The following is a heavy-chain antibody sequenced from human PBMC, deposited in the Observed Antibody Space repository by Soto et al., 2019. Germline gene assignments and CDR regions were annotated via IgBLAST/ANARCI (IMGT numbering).Heavy chain of an antibody. CDR2: IIPILGSP. CDR1: GGSFRRYA. CDR3: ASRERVDAFDI. J-gene: IGHJ3*02. Sequence: QVLLVQSGAEVKKPGSSVKVSCKVSGGSFRRYAISWVRQAPGQRLEWMGGIIPILGSPNYAQKFQDRVTIIADESTSTTYMELSSLRSEDAAVYYCASRERVDAFDIWGQGTMVTVSS. D-gene: IGHD1-26*01. V-gene: IGHV1-69*01.